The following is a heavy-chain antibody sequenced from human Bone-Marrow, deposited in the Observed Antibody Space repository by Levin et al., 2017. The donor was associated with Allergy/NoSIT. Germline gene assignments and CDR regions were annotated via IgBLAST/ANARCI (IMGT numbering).Heavy chain of an antibody. D-gene: IGHD3-10*02. CDR1: GFTFSSYG. CDR3: AKDSQEYVWGVYRGTEMGPIDY. Sequence: SGGSLRLSCEGSGFTFSSYGMHWVRQAPGKGLEWLAVVWFDGNVKYYADSVKGRFTISRDNSKNTLSLQMDSLRAEDTALYYCAKDSQEYVWGVYRGTEMGPIDYWAQPTPVVVS. V-gene: IGHV3-33*03. CDR2: VWFDGNVK. J-gene: IGHJ4*02.